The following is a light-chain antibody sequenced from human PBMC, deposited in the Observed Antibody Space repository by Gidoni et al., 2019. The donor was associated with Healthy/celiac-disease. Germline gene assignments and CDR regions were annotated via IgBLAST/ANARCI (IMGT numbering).Light chain of an antibody. CDR2: GAS. J-gene: IGKJ1*01. Sequence: EIVLTQSPGTLSLSPGERATLSCRASQSVSSSYLAWYQQKPGQAPRLLIYGASSRATGIPDRVSDSGSGTDFTLTISRLEPEDFAVYYCQQYGSSPKFGQGTKVEIK. CDR1: QSVSSSY. V-gene: IGKV3-20*01. CDR3: QQYGSSPK.